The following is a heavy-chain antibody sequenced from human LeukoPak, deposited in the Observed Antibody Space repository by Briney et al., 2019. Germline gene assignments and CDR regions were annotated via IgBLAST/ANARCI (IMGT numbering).Heavy chain of an antibody. CDR2: IHTSGST. CDR3: ASLYYDFWSGYYKFDY. Sequence: PSETLSLTCTVSGGSISSGSYYWSWIRQPAGKGLEWIGRIHTSGSTNYNPSLKSRVTISVDTSKNQFSLKLSSVTAADTAVYYCASLYYDFWSGYYKFDYWGQGTLVTVSS. D-gene: IGHD3-3*01. CDR1: GGSISSGSYY. J-gene: IGHJ4*02. V-gene: IGHV4-61*02.